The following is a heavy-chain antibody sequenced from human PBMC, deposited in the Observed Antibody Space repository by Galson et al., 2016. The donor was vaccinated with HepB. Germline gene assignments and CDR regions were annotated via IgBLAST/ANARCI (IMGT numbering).Heavy chain of an antibody. D-gene: IGHD3-22*01. CDR2: IYYSGSGST. J-gene: IGHJ5*02. Sequence: SETLSLTCTVSGVSISSSDYYWGWIRQPPGKGLEWIASIYYSGSGSTSYNPTLRSRVTLSVDTSKNQFSLKLNSVNAADTAVYYCARNFTYYYVISGYYSDWFDPWGKGTLVTVSS. V-gene: IGHV4-39*01. CDR1: GVSISSSDYY. CDR3: ARNFTYYYVISGYYSDWFDP.